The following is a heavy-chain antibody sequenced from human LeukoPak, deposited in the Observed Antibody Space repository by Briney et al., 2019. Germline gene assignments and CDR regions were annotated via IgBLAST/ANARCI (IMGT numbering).Heavy chain of an antibody. CDR1: AFTFSNYA. J-gene: IGHJ4*02. D-gene: IGHD4-17*01. V-gene: IGHV3-23*01. Sequence: GGSLRLSCAASAFTFSNYAMSWFRQAPGKGQEWVSVISGSGGKTYYADSVKGRFTISRDSSRNPVFLQMNSLRAEDTAVYYSAKGAEDFGDSTTDYGGQGTLVTVSS. CDR3: AKGAEDFGDSTTDY. CDR2: ISGSGGKT.